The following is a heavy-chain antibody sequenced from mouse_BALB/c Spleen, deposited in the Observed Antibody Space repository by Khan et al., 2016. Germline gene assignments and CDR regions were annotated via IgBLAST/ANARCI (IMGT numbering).Heavy chain of an antibody. V-gene: IGHV4-1*02. CDR2: INPDSYTI. CDR3: ARAQYYGYVAY. Sequence: EVQLQESGGGLVHPGGSLRLSCAASGFDFSRYWMSWVRQAPGKGLEWIGEINPDSYTINYTPSLKDKFIISRDNAKNTLYLQMSKVRSEDTALNFCARAQYYGYVAYWGQGALVTVSA. J-gene: IGHJ3*01. D-gene: IGHD1-1*01. CDR1: GFDFSRYW.